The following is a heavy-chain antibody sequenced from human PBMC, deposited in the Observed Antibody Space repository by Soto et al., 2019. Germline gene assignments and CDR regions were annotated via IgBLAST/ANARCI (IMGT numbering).Heavy chain of an antibody. V-gene: IGHV4-31*03. CDR3: AGGGSGDNWLDP. Sequence: TLSLTCTVSGGSISSGGFYWSWIRQLPEKGLEWIAYIFPSGSTSYNPSLRSRVSISADTSKNQLSLSLTSVTVADTAVYNCAGGGSGDNWLDPWGQGIRVTVS. CDR1: GGSISSGGFY. CDR2: IFPSGST. J-gene: IGHJ5*02.